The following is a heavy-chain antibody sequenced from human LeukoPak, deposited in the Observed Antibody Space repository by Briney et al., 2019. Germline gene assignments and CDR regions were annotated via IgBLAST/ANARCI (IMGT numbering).Heavy chain of an antibody. CDR1: GFTFSSYS. CDR2: ISSSSSYI. J-gene: IGHJ4*02. CDR3: ARDYDRSGYHDY. V-gene: IGHV3-21*01. Sequence: GGSLRLSCAASGFTFSSYSMNWFRQAPGKGLEWVSSISSSSSYIYYADSVKGRFTISRDNAKNSLYLQMNSLRAEDTAVYYCARDYDRSGYHDYWGQGTLVTVSS. D-gene: IGHD3-22*01.